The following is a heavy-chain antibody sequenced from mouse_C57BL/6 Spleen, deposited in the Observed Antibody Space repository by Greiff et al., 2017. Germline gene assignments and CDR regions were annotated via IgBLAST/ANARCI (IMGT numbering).Heavy chain of an antibody. CDR1: GYTFTDYY. CDR3: AGSYGSSYDYFDY. J-gene: IGHJ2*01. V-gene: IGHV1-19*01. Sequence: EVQLQQSGPVLVKPGASVKLSCKASGYTFTDYYMNWVKQSHGKSLEWIGVINPYNGGTSYNQKFKGKATLTVDKSSSTAYMELNSLTSEDSAVYYCAGSYGSSYDYFDYWGQGTTLTVSS. CDR2: INPYNGGT. D-gene: IGHD1-1*01.